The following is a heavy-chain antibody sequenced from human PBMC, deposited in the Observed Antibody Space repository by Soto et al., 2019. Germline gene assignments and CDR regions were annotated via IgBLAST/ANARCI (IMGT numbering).Heavy chain of an antibody. CDR1: GLTLSTSS. CDR3: ARYGKNQPGYSSGWFRYNWFDP. J-gene: IGHJ5*02. Sequence: PGGSLRLSCAASGLTLSTSSMNWVRQAPGKGLEWISYIRGSSSTTAYADSVKGRFTISRDSAKNSLYLQMNSLRAEDTAVYYCARYGKNQPGYSSGWFRYNWFDPWGQGTLVTVSS. V-gene: IGHV3-48*01. D-gene: IGHD6-19*01. CDR2: IRGSSSTT.